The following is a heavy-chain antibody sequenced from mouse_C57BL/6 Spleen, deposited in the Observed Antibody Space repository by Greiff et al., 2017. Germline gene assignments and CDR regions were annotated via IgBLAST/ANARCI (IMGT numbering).Heavy chain of an antibody. CDR3: ARRGGYYGSRAYFDV. D-gene: IGHD1-1*01. CDR1: GYTFTSYW. J-gene: IGHJ1*03. V-gene: IGHV1-69*01. CDR2: IDPSDSYT. Sequence: QVQLQQPGAELVMPGASVKLSCKASGYTFTSYWMHWVKQRPGQGLEWIGEIDPSDSYTNYNQKFKGKSTLTVDKSSSTAYMQLSSLTSEDSAVYYCARRGGYYGSRAYFDVWGTGTTVTVSS.